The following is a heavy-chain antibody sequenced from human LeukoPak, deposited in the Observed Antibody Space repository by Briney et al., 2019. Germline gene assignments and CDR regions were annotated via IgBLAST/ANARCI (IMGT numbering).Heavy chain of an antibody. D-gene: IGHD5-12*01. J-gene: IGHJ4*02. Sequence: SETLSLTCTVSGGSISSYYWSWIRQPPGEGLEWIGHILYSGTTNSNPSLKSRVNISLDTSNNQISLKLTSVTAADTAVYFCARMGGYSGYATHWGQGILVTVSS. CDR3: ARMGGYSGYATH. CDR1: GGSISSYY. V-gene: IGHV4-59*08. CDR2: ILYSGTT.